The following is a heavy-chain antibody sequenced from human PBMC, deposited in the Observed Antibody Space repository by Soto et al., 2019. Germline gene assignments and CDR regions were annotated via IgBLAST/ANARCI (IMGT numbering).Heavy chain of an antibody. CDR3: AREGGRIGMDV. J-gene: IGHJ6*02. D-gene: IGHD2-15*01. CDR1: GGSISSGDYY. Sequence: QVQLQESGPGLVKPSQTLSLTCTVSGGSISSGDYYWSWIRQPPGKGLEWIGYIYYSGSTYYNPSLKSXXTXSXXTSKNQFSLKLSSVTAADTAVYYCAREGGRIGMDVWGQGTTVTVSS. V-gene: IGHV4-30-4*01. CDR2: IYYSGST.